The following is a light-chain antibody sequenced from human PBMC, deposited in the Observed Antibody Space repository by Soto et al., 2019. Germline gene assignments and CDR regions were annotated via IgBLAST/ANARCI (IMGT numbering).Light chain of an antibody. J-gene: IGKJ4*01. CDR1: QSVSSN. CDR2: GAS. CDR3: QQYNNWLT. V-gene: IGKV3-15*01. Sequence: EIVMTQSPATLSVSPGERATLSCRASQSVSSNLAWYQQKPGQAPRLLIYGASTRATGIPARFSGSGSGTEVTLTISSRQSEDFAVYYCQQYNNWLTFGGGTKVEIK.